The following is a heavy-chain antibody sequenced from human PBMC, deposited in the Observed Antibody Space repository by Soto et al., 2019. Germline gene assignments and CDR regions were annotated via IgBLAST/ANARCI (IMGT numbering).Heavy chain of an antibody. CDR1: GFTFSDSA. Sequence: EVQLVESGGGLVQPGGSLKLSCAASGFTFSDSAMHWVRQASGKGLEWVGRIRSKPNTDATAYAASVKGRFTISRDDSKNTAYLQMNSLKSEDTDVYYCTRHVDCGVGSGYAGDYYYMDVWGKGTTVTVSS. D-gene: IGHD2-15*01. CDR3: TRHVDCGVGSGYAGDYYYMDV. J-gene: IGHJ6*03. V-gene: IGHV3-73*01. CDR2: IRSKPNTDAT.